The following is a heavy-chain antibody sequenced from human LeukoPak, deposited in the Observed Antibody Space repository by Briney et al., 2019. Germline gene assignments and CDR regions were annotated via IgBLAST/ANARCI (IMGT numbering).Heavy chain of an antibody. Sequence: GASVKVSCKASGYTFTGYYMHWVRQAPGQGLEWMGWINPNSGGTNYAQKFQGRVTMTRDTSISTAYMELSRLRSEDTAVYYCARAEFGQIVGATSYYYYYMDVWGKGTTVTVSS. CDR2: INPNSGGT. D-gene: IGHD1-26*01. CDR1: GYTFTGYY. J-gene: IGHJ6*03. CDR3: ARAEFGQIVGATSYYYYYMDV. V-gene: IGHV1-2*02.